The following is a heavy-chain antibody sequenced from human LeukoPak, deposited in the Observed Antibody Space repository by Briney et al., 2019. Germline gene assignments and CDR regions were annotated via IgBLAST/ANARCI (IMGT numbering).Heavy chain of an antibody. Sequence: ASVNVSCKASGGTLSSYAISWVRQAPGQGLEWMGGIIPLFGTANYAQKFQGRVTITADESTSTAYMELSSLRSEDTAVYYCASSLRGPSGYYYYMDVCGKGTTVTISS. V-gene: IGHV1-69*13. D-gene: IGHD3-10*01. J-gene: IGHJ6*03. CDR1: GGTLSSYA. CDR3: ASSLRGPSGYYYYMDV. CDR2: IIPLFGTA.